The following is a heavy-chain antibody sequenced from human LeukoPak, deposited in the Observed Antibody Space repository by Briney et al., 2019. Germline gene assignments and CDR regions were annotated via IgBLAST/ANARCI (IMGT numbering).Heavy chain of an antibody. CDR3: ARVGYGGNSYFDY. Sequence: PGGSLRLSCAASGFTVSSSYMSWVRQAPGKGLEWVSVIYSGGTTHYADSVKGRFTISRDNSNNTLYLQMNSLRVEDTAVYYCARVGYGGNSYFDYWGQGTLVTVSS. CDR2: IYSGGTT. J-gene: IGHJ4*02. CDR1: GFTVSSSY. V-gene: IGHV3-66*01. D-gene: IGHD4-23*01.